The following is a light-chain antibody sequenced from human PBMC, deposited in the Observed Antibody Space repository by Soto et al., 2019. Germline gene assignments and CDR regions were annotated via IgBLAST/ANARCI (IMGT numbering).Light chain of an antibody. J-gene: IGKJ4*01. Sequence: EIVMTQSPATLSVAPGERVTFSCRASQGVSRKLAWYQHKPGQAPRLLIAGASTGATGIPARFSGSGSGTEFTLTISSLQSEDFAVYYCHQRSNWPLSFGGGTKVDIK. CDR3: HQRSNWPLS. CDR1: QGVSRK. V-gene: IGKV3-15*01. CDR2: GAS.